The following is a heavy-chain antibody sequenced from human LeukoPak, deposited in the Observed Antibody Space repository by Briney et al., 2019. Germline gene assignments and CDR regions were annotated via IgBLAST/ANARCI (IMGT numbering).Heavy chain of an antibody. CDR1: GFTFSSYA. CDR2: ISGSGGST. D-gene: IGHD3-22*01. CDR3: ARVFYYGSGGYQNAFDV. V-gene: IGHV3-23*01. Sequence: SGGSLRLSCAASGFTFSSYAMSWVRQAPGKGLEWVSAISGSGGSTYYADSVKGRFTISRDNSKNTLYLQMNSLRAEDTAVYYCARVFYYGSGGYQNAFDVWGQGTMVTVSS. J-gene: IGHJ3*01.